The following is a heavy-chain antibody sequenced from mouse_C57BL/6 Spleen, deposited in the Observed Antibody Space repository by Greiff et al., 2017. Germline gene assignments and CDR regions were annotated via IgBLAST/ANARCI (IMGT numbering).Heavy chain of an antibody. CDR2: INYDGSST. Sequence: EVQVVESEGGLVQPGSSMKLSCTASGFTFSDYYMAWVRQVPEKGLEWVANINYDGSSTYYLDSLKSRFIISRDNAKNILYLQMSSLKSEDTATYYCARDQSYYGSSYPFAYWGQGTLVTVSA. V-gene: IGHV5-16*01. J-gene: IGHJ3*01. CDR1: GFTFSDYY. CDR3: ARDQSYYGSSYPFAY. D-gene: IGHD1-1*01.